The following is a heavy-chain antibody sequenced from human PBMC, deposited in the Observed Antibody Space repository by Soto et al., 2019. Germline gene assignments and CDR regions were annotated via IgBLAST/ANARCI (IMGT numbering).Heavy chain of an antibody. V-gene: IGHV3-23*01. CDR1: GFTFSSYA. D-gene: IGHD3-10*01. CDR2: ISGSGGST. J-gene: IGHJ6*02. Sequence: GGSLRLSCAASGFTFSSYAMSWVRQAPGKGLEWVSAISGSGGSTYYADSVKGRFTISRDNSKNTLYLQMNSLRAEDTAVYYCAKDLTMVRGVMVYYYYGMDVWGQGTTVTVSS. CDR3: AKDLTMVRGVMVYYYYGMDV.